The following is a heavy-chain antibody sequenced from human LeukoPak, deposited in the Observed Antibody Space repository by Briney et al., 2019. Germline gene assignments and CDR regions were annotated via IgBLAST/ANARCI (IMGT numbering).Heavy chain of an antibody. CDR3: ARGVSERYFDWSLSLSFDY. J-gene: IGHJ4*02. D-gene: IGHD3-9*01. V-gene: IGHV4-31*03. CDR1: GGSISSGGYY. CDR2: IYYSGST. Sequence: SETPSLTCTVSGGSISSGGYYWSWIRQHPGKGLEWIGYIYYSGSTYYNPSLKSRVTISVDTSKNQFSLKLSSVTAADTAVYYCARGVSERYFDWSLSLSFDYWGQGALVTVSS.